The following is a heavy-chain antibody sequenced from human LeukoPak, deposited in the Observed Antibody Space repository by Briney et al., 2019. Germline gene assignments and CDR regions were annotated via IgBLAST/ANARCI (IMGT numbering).Heavy chain of an antibody. V-gene: IGHV1-18*01. CDR1: GYTFTTYA. Sequence: ASVKVSCKASGYTFTTYATHWVRQAPGQGLEWMGWISAYNGNTNFAQKLQGRVTMTTNTSTSTAYLELRSLRSDDTAVYYCARHDSSSSGYYNDFWGHGTLVTVSS. CDR3: ARHDSSSSGYYNDF. CDR2: ISAYNGNT. D-gene: IGHD3-22*01. J-gene: IGHJ4*01.